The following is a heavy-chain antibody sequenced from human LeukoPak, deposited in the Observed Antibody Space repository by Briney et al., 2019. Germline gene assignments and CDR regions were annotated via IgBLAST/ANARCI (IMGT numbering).Heavy chain of an antibody. CDR1: GFTFSNTW. CDR3: ATLTVRGVINI. Sequence: GGSLRLSCAASGFTFSNTWMNWVRQAPGKGLEWVGRIQSKTDGGTTEYAAPVKGRFTISRDDSKTTIYLQMNSLKTEDTAVYYCATLTVRGVINIWGQGTLVTVSS. V-gene: IGHV3-15*01. D-gene: IGHD3-10*01. CDR2: IQSKTDGGTT. J-gene: IGHJ4*02.